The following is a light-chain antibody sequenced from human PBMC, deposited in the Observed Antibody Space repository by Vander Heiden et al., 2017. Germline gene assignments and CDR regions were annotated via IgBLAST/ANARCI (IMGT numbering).Light chain of an antibody. CDR2: EVS. CDR1: SSDVGSNNI. J-gene: IGLJ2*01. CDR3: CSNASSSTVV. Sequence: QSALTPPASVSGSTAQSITNSCTATSSDVGSNNIVSWYQQHPGKAPKLMIYEVSKRPSGVSNRFSGSKSGNTASLTISGLQAEDEADYYCCSNASSSTVVFGGGTKLTVL. V-gene: IGLV2-23*02.